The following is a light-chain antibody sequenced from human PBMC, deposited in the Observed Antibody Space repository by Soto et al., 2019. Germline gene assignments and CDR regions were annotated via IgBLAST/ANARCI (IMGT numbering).Light chain of an antibody. Sequence: DIQLTQSPSFLSASVGDRVTITSRASQGITSRLAWYQQKPGRAPNLLIYAASTLQSGVPSRFSGSGSGTEFTLTISSLQPVDFATYYCQQVDSYPLTFGQGTRLEIK. CDR3: QQVDSYPLT. CDR1: QGITSR. J-gene: IGKJ5*01. CDR2: AAS. V-gene: IGKV1-9*01.